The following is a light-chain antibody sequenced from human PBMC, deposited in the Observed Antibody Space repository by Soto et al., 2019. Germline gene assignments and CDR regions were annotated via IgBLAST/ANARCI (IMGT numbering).Light chain of an antibody. CDR2: RAS. CDR3: LQYHNLWA. J-gene: IGKJ1*01. V-gene: IGKV3-15*01. Sequence: IVMTQSQATLSVSPGESATLSCRASQNIYYNVAWYQHRPGQAPRLLIYRASTRATGVPARFSGSGSGTEFTLTISSLQSEDFTVYSCLQYHNLWAFGQGTKVEI. CDR1: QNIYYN.